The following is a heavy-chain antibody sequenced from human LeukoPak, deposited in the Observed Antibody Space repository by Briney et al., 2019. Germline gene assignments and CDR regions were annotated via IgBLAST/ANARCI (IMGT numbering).Heavy chain of an antibody. Sequence: PSETLSLTCAVYGGSFSGYYWSWIRQPPGKGLEWIGEINHGGSTNYNPSLKSRVTISVDTSKNQFSLKLSSVTAADTAVYYCASAPTWELFDYWGQGTLVTVSS. J-gene: IGHJ4*02. CDR2: INHGGST. CDR3: ASAPTWELFDY. D-gene: IGHD1-26*01. CDR1: GGSFSGYY. V-gene: IGHV4-34*01.